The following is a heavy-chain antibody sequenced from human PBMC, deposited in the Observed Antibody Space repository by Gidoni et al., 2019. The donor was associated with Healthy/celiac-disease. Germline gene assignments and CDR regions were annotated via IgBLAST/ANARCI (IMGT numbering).Heavy chain of an antibody. CDR3: AKGGTHAFDI. V-gene: IGHV3-30*18. CDR1: GFTFSSSG. J-gene: IGHJ3*02. CDR2: ISYDGSNK. Sequence: QVQLVESGGGVVQPGRSLRLSCAASGFTFSSSGMHWVRKAPGKGLEWVAVISYDGSNKYYADSVKGRFTISRDNSKNTLYLQMNSLRAEDTAVYYCAKGGTHAFDIWGQGTMVTVSS.